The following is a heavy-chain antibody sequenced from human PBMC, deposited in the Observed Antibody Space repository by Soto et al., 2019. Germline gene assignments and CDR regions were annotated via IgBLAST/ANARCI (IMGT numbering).Heavy chain of an antibody. CDR3: VRDGTKNLRDWFDP. J-gene: IGHJ5*02. Sequence: PSETLSLTCNFSGASLAGYYWSCIRQPPGKGLEWIGRIYATGSTDYNPSLKSRLTMSADMSKKQFSLTLRSVTAADTAMYYCVRDGTKNLRDWFDPWGQGILVTVSS. CDR1: GASLAGYY. V-gene: IGHV4-4*07. CDR2: IYATGST. D-gene: IGHD1-1*01.